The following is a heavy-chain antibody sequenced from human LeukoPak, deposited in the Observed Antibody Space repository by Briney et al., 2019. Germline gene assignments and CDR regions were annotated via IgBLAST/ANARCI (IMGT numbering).Heavy chain of an antibody. CDR2: INPNSGGT. J-gene: IGHJ5*02. CDR1: GYTFTGYY. V-gene: IGHV1-2*02. CDR3: ARDGLSSVWFDP. Sequence: ASVKVSCKASGYTFTGYYMHWVRQAPGQGLKWMGWINPNSGGTNYAQKFQGRVTMTRDTSISTAYMELSRLRSDDTAVYYCARDGLSSVWFDPWGQGTLVTVSS. D-gene: IGHD2-2*01.